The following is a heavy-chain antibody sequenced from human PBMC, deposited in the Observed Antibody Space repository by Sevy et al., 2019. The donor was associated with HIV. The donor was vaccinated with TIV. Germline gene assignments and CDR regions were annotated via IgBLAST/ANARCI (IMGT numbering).Heavy chain of an antibody. V-gene: IGHV3-30-3*01. Sequence: GGSLRLSCAASGFTFSSYAMHWVRQAPGKGLEWVAVVSYDGSNKYYADSVKGRFTISRDNSKNTLYLQMNSLRAEDTAVYYCASSNQGSCSGGSCALYGMDVWGQGTTVTVSS. CDR2: VSYDGSNK. CDR1: GFTFSSYA. J-gene: IGHJ6*02. CDR3: ASSNQGSCSGGSCALYGMDV. D-gene: IGHD2-15*01.